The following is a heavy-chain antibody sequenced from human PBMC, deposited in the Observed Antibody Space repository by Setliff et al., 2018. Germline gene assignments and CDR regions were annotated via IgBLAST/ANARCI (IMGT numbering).Heavy chain of an antibody. CDR3: ARVFYYDILTYAFDI. CDR1: GGSISSHY. CDR2: IYYSGST. D-gene: IGHD3-9*01. J-gene: IGHJ3*02. V-gene: IGHV4-59*11. Sequence: SETLSLTCTVSGGSISSHYWSWIRQPPGKGLEWIGSIYYSGSTNYNPSLKSRVTISVDTSKNQFSLKLSSVTAADTAVYYCARVFYYDILTYAFDIWGQGAMVTVSS.